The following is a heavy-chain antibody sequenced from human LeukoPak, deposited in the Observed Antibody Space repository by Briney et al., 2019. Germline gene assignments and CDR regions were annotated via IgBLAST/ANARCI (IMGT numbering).Heavy chain of an antibody. CDR3: ARGSSSSSAFDI. D-gene: IGHD6-6*01. CDR1: GGSISSSSYY. CDR2: IYYSGST. Sequence: KPSETLSLTCTVSGGSISSSSYYWGWIRQPPGKGLEWIGSIYYSGSTYYNPSLKSRVTISVDTSKNQFSLKLSSVTAADTAVYYCARGSSSSSAFDIWGKGTMVTVSS. J-gene: IGHJ3*02. V-gene: IGHV4-39*07.